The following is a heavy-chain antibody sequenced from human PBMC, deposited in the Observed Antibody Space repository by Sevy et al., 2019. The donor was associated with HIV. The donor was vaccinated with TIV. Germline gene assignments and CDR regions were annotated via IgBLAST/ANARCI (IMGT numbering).Heavy chain of an antibody. CDR2: ISWDGGST. CDR3: AKDMASEWGGAYYFDY. CDR1: GFTFDDHT. Sequence: GGSLRLSCAASGFTFDDHTMHWVRQPPGKGLEWVSLISWDGGSTYYADSVKGRFTISRDNSKNSLFLQMNSLGAEDTALYYCAKDMASEWGGAYYFDYWGQGTLVTVSS. J-gene: IGHJ4*02. D-gene: IGHD1-26*01. V-gene: IGHV3-43*01.